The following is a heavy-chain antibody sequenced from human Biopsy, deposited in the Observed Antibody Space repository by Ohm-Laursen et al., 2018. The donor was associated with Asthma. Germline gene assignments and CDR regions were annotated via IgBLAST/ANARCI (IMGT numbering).Heavy chain of an antibody. CDR1: GFTFGDYW. J-gene: IGHJ1*01. Sequence: GSLRLSCAAFGFTFGDYWMSWVRQVPGKGLEWVANIKHDGTEKNHVDSLKGRFTISRDNAKNSLYLQMNSLRAEDTAVYYCARTFHFWSPYHAEHYQLWGQGTLATVPS. V-gene: IGHV3-7*01. CDR2: IKHDGTEK. D-gene: IGHD3-3*02. CDR3: ARTFHFWSPYHAEHYQL.